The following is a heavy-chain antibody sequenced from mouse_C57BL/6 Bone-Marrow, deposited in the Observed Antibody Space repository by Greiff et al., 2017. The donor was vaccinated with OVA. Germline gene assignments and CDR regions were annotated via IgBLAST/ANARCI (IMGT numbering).Heavy chain of an antibody. V-gene: IGHV1-54*01. J-gene: IGHJ3*01. CDR3: ARRSYYSNGFAY. D-gene: IGHD2-5*01. CDR1: GYAFTNYL. CDR2: INPGSGGT. Sequence: VQLQQSGAELVRPGTSVKVSCKASGYAFTNYLIEWVKQRPGQGLEWIGVINPGSGGTNYNEKFKGKATLTADKSSSTAYMQLSSLTSEDSAVYFCARRSYYSNGFAYWGQGTLVTVSA.